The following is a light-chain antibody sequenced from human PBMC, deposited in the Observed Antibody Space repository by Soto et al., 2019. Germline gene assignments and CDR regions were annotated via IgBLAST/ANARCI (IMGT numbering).Light chain of an antibody. Sequence: QSALTQPASVSGSPGQWITISCTGTSSDVGGYNYVSWYQQHPGKAPKLMIYDVSNRPSGVSNRFSGSKSGNTASLTISGLQAEDEADYYCSSYTSSSWVFGGGTKLTVL. CDR1: SSDVGGYNY. CDR2: DVS. J-gene: IGLJ3*02. CDR3: SSYTSSSWV. V-gene: IGLV2-14*01.